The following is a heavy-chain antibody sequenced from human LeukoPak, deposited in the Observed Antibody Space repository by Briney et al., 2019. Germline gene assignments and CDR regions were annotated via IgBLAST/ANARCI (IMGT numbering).Heavy chain of an antibody. CDR1: GYTFTSYY. D-gene: IGHD3-22*01. V-gene: IGHV1-18*04. CDR2: ISAYNGNT. J-gene: IGHJ5*02. CDR3: ARDWGADEYYYDSSGYYYPGEDWFDP. Sequence: GASVKVSCKASGYTFTSYYMHWVRQAPGQGLEWMGWISAYNGNTNYAQKLQGRVTMTTDTSTSTAYMELRSLRSDDTAVYYCARDWGADEYYYDSSGYYYPGEDWFDPWGQGTLVTVSS.